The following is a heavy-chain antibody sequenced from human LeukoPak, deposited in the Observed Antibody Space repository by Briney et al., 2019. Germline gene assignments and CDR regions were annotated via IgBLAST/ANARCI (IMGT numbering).Heavy chain of an antibody. D-gene: IGHD2-21*02. J-gene: IGHJ6*02. Sequence: GASVKVSCKASGYTFSSYGINWVRQAPGQGLEWMGWISAYNGNTNYAQKLQGRVTMTTDTSTSTAYMELRSLRSDDTAVYYCARDGHIVVVTAIDMTHYYYYGMDVWGQGTPVTVSS. CDR3: ARDGHIVVVTAIDMTHYYYYGMDV. CDR1: GYTFSSYG. V-gene: IGHV1-18*01. CDR2: ISAYNGNT.